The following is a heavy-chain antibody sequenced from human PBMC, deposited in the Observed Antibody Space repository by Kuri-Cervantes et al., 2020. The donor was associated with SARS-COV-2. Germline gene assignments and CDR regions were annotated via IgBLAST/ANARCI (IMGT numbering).Heavy chain of an antibody. V-gene: IGHV4-59*12. CDR3: ARDHPLIAAAGNYYYYGMDV. J-gene: IGHJ6*02. CDR1: GGSISAYY. CDR2: IYNSGST. Sequence: GSLRLSCTVSGGSISAYYWGWIRQPPGKGLEWIGYIYNSGSTKYNPSLKSRVTISVDTSKNQFSLQLNSVTPEDTAVYYCARDHPLIAAAGNYYYYGMDVWGQGTTVTVSS. D-gene: IGHD6-13*01.